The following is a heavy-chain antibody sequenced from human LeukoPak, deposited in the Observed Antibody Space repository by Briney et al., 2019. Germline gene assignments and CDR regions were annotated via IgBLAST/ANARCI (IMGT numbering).Heavy chain of an antibody. CDR3: ARDKTSYYYYYYYMDV. CDR2: IYTSGST. CDR1: GGSFSGYY. J-gene: IGHJ6*03. D-gene: IGHD2-2*01. V-gene: IGHV4-4*07. Sequence: SETLSLTCAVYGGSFSGYYWSWIRQPAGKGLEWIGRIYTSGSTNYNPSLKSRVTISVDTSKNQFSLKLSSVTAADTAVYYCARDKTSYYYYYYYMDVWGKGTTVTVSS.